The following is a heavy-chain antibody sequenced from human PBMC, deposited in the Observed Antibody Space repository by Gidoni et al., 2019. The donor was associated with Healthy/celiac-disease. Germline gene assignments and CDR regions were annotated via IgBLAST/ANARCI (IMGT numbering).Heavy chain of an antibody. Sequence: QVQLQQWGAGLLKPSETLSLTFAFYGGSFSGYYWSWIRQPPGKGLEWIGEINHSGSTNYNPSLKSRVTIAVDTSKNQFSLKLSSVTAADTAVYYCAGPDYYGSGRPVDYWGQGTLVTVSS. D-gene: IGHD3-10*01. CDR1: GGSFSGYY. CDR2: INHSGST. CDR3: AGPDYYGSGRPVDY. J-gene: IGHJ4*02. V-gene: IGHV4-34*01.